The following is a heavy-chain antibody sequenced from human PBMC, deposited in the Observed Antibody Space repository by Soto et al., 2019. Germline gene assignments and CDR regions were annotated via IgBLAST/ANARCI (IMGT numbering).Heavy chain of an antibody. CDR1: GYHLTSYG. D-gene: IGHD3-3*01. CDR2: ISAYNGDT. J-gene: IGHJ6*02. CDR3: ATTSGYSYCYYGMGV. Sequence: QVQLVQSGAEVKKPGASVKVSCKASGYHLTSYGISWVRQAPGQGLEWMGWISAYNGDTNYAQKFQGRGTLTTDTSTSTAYMELGSLRSDDTAVYYCATTSGYSYCYYGMGVWGQGTTVTVSS. V-gene: IGHV1-18*01.